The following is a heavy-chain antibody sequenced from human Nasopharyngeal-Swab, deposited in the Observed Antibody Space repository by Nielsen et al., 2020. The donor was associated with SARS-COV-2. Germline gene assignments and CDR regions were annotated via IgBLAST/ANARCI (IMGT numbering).Heavy chain of an antibody. CDR2: ITSGNSV. J-gene: IGHJ6*02. Sequence: GESLKISCATSGFTFSPYTMTWVRQAPGKGLQWISYITSGNSVQYADSVRGRFTISRDNAKKSLFLQMNSLRAEDTAVYYCASEHPAEYALDVWGLGTTVTVS. CDR1: GFTFSPYT. V-gene: IGHV3-48*04. CDR3: ASEHPAEYALDV.